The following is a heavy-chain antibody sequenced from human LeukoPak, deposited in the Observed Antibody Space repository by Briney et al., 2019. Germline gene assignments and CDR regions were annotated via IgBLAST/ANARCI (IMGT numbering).Heavy chain of an antibody. CDR3: ARRSGYYTHYFDY. D-gene: IGHD3-22*01. CDR2: IYYSGST. V-gene: IGHV4-39*07. CDR1: GGSISSSSYY. J-gene: IGHJ4*02. Sequence: SETLSLACTVSGGSISSSSYYWGWIRQPPGKGLEWIGSIYYSGSTYYNPSLKSRVTISVDTSKNQFSLKLSSVTAADTAVYYCARRSGYYTHYFDYWGQGTLVTVSS.